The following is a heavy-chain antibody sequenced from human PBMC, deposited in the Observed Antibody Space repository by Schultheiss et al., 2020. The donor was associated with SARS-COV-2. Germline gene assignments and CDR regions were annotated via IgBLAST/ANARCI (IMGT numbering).Heavy chain of an antibody. D-gene: IGHD6-19*01. V-gene: IGHV1-69*13. J-gene: IGHJ6*02. CDR3: ARDSAVALNYYYYGMDV. CDR1: GGTFSSYA. Sequence: SVKVSCKASGGTFSSYAISWVRQAPGQGLEWMGGIIPIFGTSTYAQKFQGRVTITADESTSTAYMELSSLRSEDTAVYYCARDSAVALNYYYYGMDVWGQGTTVTVSS. CDR2: IIPIFGTS.